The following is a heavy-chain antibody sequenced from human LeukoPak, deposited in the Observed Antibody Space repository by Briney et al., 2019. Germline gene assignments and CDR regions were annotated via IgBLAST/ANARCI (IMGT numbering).Heavy chain of an antibody. CDR3: AQDWPSAVTTTPGF. CDR2: ISPSGDRT. CDR1: GFTFRDYV. V-gene: IGHV3-23*01. Sequence: GGSLRLSCAASGFTFRDYVISWVRQAPGKGLEWVASISPSGDRTYYAGSVRGRFTLSRDNSKNMVYFQMNSLRVEDTAIYYCAQDWPSAVTTTPGFWGQGTMVIVSS. J-gene: IGHJ3*01. D-gene: IGHD4-17*01.